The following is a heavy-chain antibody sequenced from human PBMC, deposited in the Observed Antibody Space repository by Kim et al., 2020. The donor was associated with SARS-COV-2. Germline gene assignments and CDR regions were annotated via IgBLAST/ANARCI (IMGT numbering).Heavy chain of an antibody. CDR1: GVSVSSSGDY. V-gene: IGHV4-39*01. CDR3: ARQPRKNWFDP. CDR2: THSGGST. Sequence: SETLSLTCSVSGVSVSSSGDYWGWIRQPTGKGLEWIGTTHSGGSTYYNSSLQSRVTISVDTSKSQFSLKLTSVTAADTAVYYCARQPRKNWFDPWGQGTL. J-gene: IGHJ5*02.